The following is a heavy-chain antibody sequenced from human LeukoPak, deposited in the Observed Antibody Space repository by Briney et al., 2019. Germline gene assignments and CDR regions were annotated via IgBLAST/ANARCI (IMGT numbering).Heavy chain of an antibody. J-gene: IGHJ4*02. CDR2: ISSSASSI. CDR3: ARGVQYCSNGVCYNYFDN. Sequence: PGGSLRLSCAASGFTFSSYEMNWVRQTPGKGLECISYISSSASSIYYADSVEGRFTISRDNAKNSLYLQMNSLRAEDTAVYYCARGVQYCSNGVCYNYFDNWGQGTLDTVSS. V-gene: IGHV3-48*03. CDR1: GFTFSSYE. D-gene: IGHD2-8*01.